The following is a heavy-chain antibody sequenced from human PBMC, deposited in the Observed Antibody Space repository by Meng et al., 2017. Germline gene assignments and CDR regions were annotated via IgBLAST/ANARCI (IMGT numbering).Heavy chain of an antibody. CDR3: ARDEDISAAGKLFGDY. Sequence: AERVQSGAEVKKPGASVKVSCKASGYTFPDYWLHWVRRAPGQGLEWMGRINPKSGDTHYAQRFQGRVTMTGDTSISTAYMELSGLRSDDTAMYYCARDEDISAAGKLFGDYWGQGTLVTVSS. CDR2: INPKSGDT. D-gene: IGHD6-13*01. CDR1: GYTFPDYW. V-gene: IGHV1-2*06. J-gene: IGHJ4*02.